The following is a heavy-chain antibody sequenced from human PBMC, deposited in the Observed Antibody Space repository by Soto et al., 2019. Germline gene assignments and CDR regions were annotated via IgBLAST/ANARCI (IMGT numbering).Heavy chain of an antibody. CDR3: AVSRDGYSMDV. CDR1: GGSISSGGYY. D-gene: IGHD2-2*01. CDR2: IYYSGST. Sequence: QVQLQESGPGLVKPSQTLSLTCTVSGGSISSGGYYWSWIRQHPGKGLEWIGYIYYSGSTYYNPSLNRRVTISVDTSKDQFSLKLSSVTAADTAVYYCAVSRDGYSMDVWCQGTTVTVSS. V-gene: IGHV4-31*03. J-gene: IGHJ6*02.